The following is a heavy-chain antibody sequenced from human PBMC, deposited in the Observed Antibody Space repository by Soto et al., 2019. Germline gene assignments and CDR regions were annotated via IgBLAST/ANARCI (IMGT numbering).Heavy chain of an antibody. V-gene: IGHV3-30-3*01. CDR1: GFTFSSYA. CDR3: ESEGLVWIISWYFDL. Sequence: HPGGSLRLSCAASGFTFSSYAMHWVRQAPGKGLEWVAVISYGGSNKYYADSVKGRFTISRDNSKNTLYLQMNSLRAEDTAVYYCESEGLVWIISWYFDLWGRGTLVNVS. J-gene: IGHJ2*01. CDR2: ISYGGSNK. D-gene: IGHD3-16*01.